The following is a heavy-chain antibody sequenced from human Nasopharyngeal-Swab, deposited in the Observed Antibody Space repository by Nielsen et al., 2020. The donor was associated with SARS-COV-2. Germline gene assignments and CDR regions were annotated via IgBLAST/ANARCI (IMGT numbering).Heavy chain of an antibody. CDR1: GFSFSSYW. CDR2: IKQDGSEK. J-gene: IGHJ3*02. D-gene: IGHD2-2*01. CDR3: ARDRDYAGAFDI. V-gene: IGHV3-7*01. Sequence: SLMIFCAASGFSFSSYWMSWVRQAPGKGLEWVANIKQDGSEKYYVDSVKGRFTTSRDNAKNSLYLQMNSLRAEDTAVYYCARDRDYAGAFDIWGQGTMVTVSS.